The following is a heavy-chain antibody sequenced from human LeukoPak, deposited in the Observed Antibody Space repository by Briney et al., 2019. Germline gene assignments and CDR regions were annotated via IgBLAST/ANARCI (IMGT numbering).Heavy chain of an antibody. Sequence: GGSLRLSCAASGFTFSRYWMHWVRQAPGKGLVWVSRIKSDGSSTSYADSVKGRFTISRDNAKNTLYLQMNSLRAEDTAVYYCARDYRDSSGWYPDYWGQGTLVTVSS. J-gene: IGHJ4*02. CDR3: ARDYRDSSGWYPDY. CDR2: IKSDGSST. V-gene: IGHV3-74*01. D-gene: IGHD6-19*01. CDR1: GFTFSRYW.